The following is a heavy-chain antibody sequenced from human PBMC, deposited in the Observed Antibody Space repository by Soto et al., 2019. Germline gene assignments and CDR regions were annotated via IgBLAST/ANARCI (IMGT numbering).Heavy chain of an antibody. CDR2: IYWDDDK. CDR3: AHRRVGRSIYYFDY. J-gene: IGHJ4*02. CDR1: GFSLSTGGVG. V-gene: IGHV2-5*02. D-gene: IGHD1-26*01. Sequence: QITLKESGPTLVKPTQTLTLTCTFSGFSLSTGGVGVGWIRQSPGKALEWLALIYWDDDKRYRPSLKSRLTTXKXTXXTQVVLRMTNMDPADTATYYCAHRRVGRSIYYFDYWGQGTLVTVSS.